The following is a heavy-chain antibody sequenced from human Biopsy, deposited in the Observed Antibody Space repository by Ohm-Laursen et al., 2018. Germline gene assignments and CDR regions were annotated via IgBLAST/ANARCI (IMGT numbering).Heavy chain of an antibody. Sequence: SLRLSCAASGFTFSSYYMSWVRLAPGKGLEWVANINQDGSVKNYVDSVKGRFTISRDNAKNSLYLQMHSLRAKDTAFYYCAKAYGYSSGWLIDYWGQGNLVTVSS. CDR1: GFTFSSYY. J-gene: IGHJ4*02. V-gene: IGHV3-7*03. CDR2: INQDGSVK. D-gene: IGHD6-19*01. CDR3: AKAYGYSSGWLIDY.